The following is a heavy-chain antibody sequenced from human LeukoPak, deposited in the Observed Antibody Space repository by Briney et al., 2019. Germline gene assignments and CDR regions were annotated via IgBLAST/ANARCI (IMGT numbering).Heavy chain of an antibody. J-gene: IGHJ4*02. V-gene: IGHV4-59*01. CDR1: GGSISSYY. CDR2: IYYSGST. Sequence: PSETLSLTCTASGGSISSYYWSWIRQPPGKGLEWIGYIYYSGSTNYNPSLKSRVTISVDTSKNQFSLKLSSVTAADTAVYYCAGGSSWYYFDYWGQGTLVTVSS. CDR3: AGGSSWYYFDY. D-gene: IGHD6-13*01.